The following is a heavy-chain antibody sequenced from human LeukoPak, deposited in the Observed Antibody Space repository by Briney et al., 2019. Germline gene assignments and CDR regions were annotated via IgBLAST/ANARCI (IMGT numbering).Heavy chain of an antibody. CDR2: IIPILNIP. D-gene: IGHD1-1*01. V-gene: IGHV1-69*04. J-gene: IGHJ6*02. CDR1: GGTFDNSA. CDR3: AREKMEVGYYGLDV. Sequence: SVTVSCKASGGTFDNSAINWVRQAPGQGLEWMGRIIPILNIPNYARKLQGRATIAADKSTSTAYMELSSLRSDDTAVYYCAREKMEVGYYGLDVWGRGTTVTVSS.